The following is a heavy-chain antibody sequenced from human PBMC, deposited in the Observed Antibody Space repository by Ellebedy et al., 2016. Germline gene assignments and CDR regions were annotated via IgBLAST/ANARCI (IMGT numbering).Heavy chain of an antibody. V-gene: IGHV3-23*01. D-gene: IGHD6-19*01. CDR1: GFIFSSHD. CDR2: ISGSGGST. CDR3: ARRGESSGWSPLDY. Sequence: GGSLRLSCEASGFIFSSHDMHWVRQTAGKGLEWVSAISGSGGSTYYADSVKGRFTISRDNSKNTLYLQMNSLRAEDTAVYYCARRGESSGWSPLDYWGQGTLVTASS. J-gene: IGHJ4*02.